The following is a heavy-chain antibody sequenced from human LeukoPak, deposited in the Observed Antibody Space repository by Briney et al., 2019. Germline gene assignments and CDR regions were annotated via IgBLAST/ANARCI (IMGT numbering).Heavy chain of an antibody. Sequence: NPSETLSLTCAVYGGSFSGYYWSWIRQPPGKGLEWIGEINHSGSTNYNPSLKSRVTISVDTSKNQFSLKLSSVTAADTAVYYCARARAWDYYMDVWGKGTTVTVSS. CDR2: INHSGST. CDR1: GGSFSGYY. V-gene: IGHV4-34*01. CDR3: ARARAWDYYMDV. D-gene: IGHD7-27*01. J-gene: IGHJ6*03.